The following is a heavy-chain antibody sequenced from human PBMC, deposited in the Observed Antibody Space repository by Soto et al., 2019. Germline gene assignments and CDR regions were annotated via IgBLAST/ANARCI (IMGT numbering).Heavy chain of an antibody. CDR3: AREELTIYYYGMDV. V-gene: IGHV1-2*02. Sequence: ASVKVSCKASGYIFTGYHIHWVRQAPGQGLEWMGWINPNSAGTKYAQKFQGRVTMTRDTSISTAYMELSSLRSDDTAVYYCAREELTIYYYGMDVWGQGTTLTV. D-gene: IGHD1-7*01. CDR2: INPNSAGT. CDR1: GYIFTGYH. J-gene: IGHJ6*02.